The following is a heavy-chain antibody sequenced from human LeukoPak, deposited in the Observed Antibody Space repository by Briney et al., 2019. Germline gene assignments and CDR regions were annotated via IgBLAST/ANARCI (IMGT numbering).Heavy chain of an antibody. J-gene: IGHJ4*02. CDR3: ARGRSIFGP. D-gene: IGHD3-3*01. CDR1: GGSFSGYY. CDR2: INHSGST. V-gene: IGHV4-34*01. Sequence: NASETLSLTCAVYGGSFSGYYWSWIRQPPVKGLEWIGEINHSGSTNYNPSLKSRVTISVDTSKNQFSLKLSSVTAADTAVYYCARGRSIFGPWGQGTLVTVSS.